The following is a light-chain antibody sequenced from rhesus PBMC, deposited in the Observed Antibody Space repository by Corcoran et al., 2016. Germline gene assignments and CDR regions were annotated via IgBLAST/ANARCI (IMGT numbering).Light chain of an antibody. CDR2: GAS. Sequence: EIVMTQSPATLALSPGERATLSGRASQSVSSYLAWYQQKPGQAPMLLIYGASSRATGIPDRFSGSGSGTEVTLSISSLEPEDVVVYFWLQCSNWPLPFGQGTKVEIK. CDR3: LQCSNWPLP. J-gene: IGKJ1*01. CDR1: QSVSSY. V-gene: IGKV3-24*03.